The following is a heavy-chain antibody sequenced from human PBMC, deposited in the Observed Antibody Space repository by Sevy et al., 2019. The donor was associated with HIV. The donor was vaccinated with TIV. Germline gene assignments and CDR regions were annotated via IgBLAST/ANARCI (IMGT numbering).Heavy chain of an antibody. D-gene: IGHD6-13*01. V-gene: IGHV3-30*18. CDR3: AKDKVSSSSWYGMDV. Sequence: GGSLRLSCAASGFTFSSYGMHWVRQAPGKGLEWVAGISYDGSNKYYADSVKGRFTISRDNSKNTLYLQMNSLRAEDTAVYYCAKDKVSSSSWYGMDVWGQGTTVTVSS. CDR2: ISYDGSNK. CDR1: GFTFSSYG. J-gene: IGHJ6*02.